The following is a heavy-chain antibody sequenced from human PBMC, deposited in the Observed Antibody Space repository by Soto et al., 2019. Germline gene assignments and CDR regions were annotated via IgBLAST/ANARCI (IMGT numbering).Heavy chain of an antibody. CDR1: GGSISSYY. Sequence: PSETLSLTCTVSGGSISSYYWSWIRQPPGKGLEWIGYIYYSGSTNYNPSLKSRVTISVDTSKNQFSLKLSSVTAADTAVYYCGRHSYSGDIDYWGQGNLVTVSS. J-gene: IGHJ4*02. CDR2: IYYSGST. CDR3: GRHSYSGDIDY. D-gene: IGHD7-27*01. V-gene: IGHV4-59*08.